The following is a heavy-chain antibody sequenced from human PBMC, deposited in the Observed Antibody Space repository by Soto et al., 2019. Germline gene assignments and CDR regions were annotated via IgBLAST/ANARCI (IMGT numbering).Heavy chain of an antibody. J-gene: IGHJ4*02. Sequence: QVQLVQSGAEVEKPGASVKVSCQASGYNFNTYDINWVRQATGKGLEWMGWMSPSTTNTAYAQKFQGRVTMTWDTSRSTAYMEPNSLTSDDTAVYYCARGITQGFDYWGQGTPVTVSS. CDR3: ARGITQGFDY. V-gene: IGHV1-8*02. CDR1: GYNFNTYD. CDR2: MSPSTTNT.